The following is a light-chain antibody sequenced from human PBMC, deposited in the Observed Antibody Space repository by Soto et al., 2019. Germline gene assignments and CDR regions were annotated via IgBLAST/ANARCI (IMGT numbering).Light chain of an antibody. V-gene: IGKV1-5*03. CDR2: KAS. CDR3: QQYNSYSPT. Sequence: DIQMTHSPSTLAASVGDRITFACRASQSVSRRLTWYQQKAGKAPSLLIYKASRLESGIPARFSGSGSETEFTLTISGLQPGDSAAYYCQQYNSYSPTFGQGTKVDIK. CDR1: QSVSRR. J-gene: IGKJ1*01.